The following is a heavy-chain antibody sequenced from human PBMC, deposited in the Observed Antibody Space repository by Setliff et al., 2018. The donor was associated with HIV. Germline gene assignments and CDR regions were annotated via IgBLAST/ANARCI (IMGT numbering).Heavy chain of an antibody. CDR2: IIPLFGRA. D-gene: IGHD3-10*01. J-gene: IGHJ3*01. Sequence: GASVKVSCKASGGILSTYATIWVRQAPGQGLEWLGGIIPLFGRASYAQKFQGRVTITADESTNTAYMELSSLRSGDTAVYYCARETAPAHYYGSWSYRLHAFDVWGQGTMVTVSS. CDR3: ARETAPAHYYGSWSYRLHAFDV. CDR1: GGILSTYA. V-gene: IGHV1-69*13.